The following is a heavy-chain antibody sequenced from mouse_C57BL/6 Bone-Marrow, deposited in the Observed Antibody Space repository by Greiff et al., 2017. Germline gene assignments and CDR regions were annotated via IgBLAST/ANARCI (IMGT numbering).Heavy chain of an antibody. D-gene: IGHD2-13*01. Sequence: QVQLKESGPELVKPGASVKISCKASGYSFTSYYIHWVKQRPGQGLEWIGWIYPGSGNTKYNEKFKGKGTLTADTSSSTAYMQLIILTSEDSAVYYCARGLWWLDDWGQGTPLTVSS. CDR2: IYPGSGNT. CDR1: GYSFTSYY. CDR3: ARGLWWLDD. V-gene: IGHV1-66*01. J-gene: IGHJ2*01.